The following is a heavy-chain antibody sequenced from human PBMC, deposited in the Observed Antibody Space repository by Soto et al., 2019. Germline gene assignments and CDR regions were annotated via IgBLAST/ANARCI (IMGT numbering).Heavy chain of an antibody. J-gene: IGHJ6*02. V-gene: IGHV3-7*04. CDR1: GFTFSSYW. D-gene: IGHD3-16*01. CDR3: VREGFRVVMSYYGMDV. CDR2: IKQDGSEK. Sequence: EVQLVESGGGLVQPGGSLRLSCAASGFTFSSYWMSWVRQAPGKGLEWVANIKQDGSEKYYVDSVKGRFTISRDNAKNSLFLQMNSLRAEDSAVYYCVREGFRVVMSYYGMDVWGQGTTVTVSS.